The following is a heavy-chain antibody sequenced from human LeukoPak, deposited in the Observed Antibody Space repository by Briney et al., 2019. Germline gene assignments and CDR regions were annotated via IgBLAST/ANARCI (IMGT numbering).Heavy chain of an antibody. CDR1: GGSISSNNY. J-gene: IGHJ4*02. CDR2: IYYSGNT. Sequence: SETLSLTCSVSGGSISSNNYWGWVRQPPGKGLEWIGSIYYSGNTYYNPSLKSRVTISVDTSKNQFSLKLRSVTAADTAVYYCAGGGGAGLADWGQGTLVTVSS. D-gene: IGHD4-23*01. V-gene: IGHV4-39*01. CDR3: AGGGGAGLAD.